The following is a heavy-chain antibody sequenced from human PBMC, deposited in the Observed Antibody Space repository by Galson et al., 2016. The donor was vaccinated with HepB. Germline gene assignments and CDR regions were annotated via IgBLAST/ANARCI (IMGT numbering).Heavy chain of an antibody. CDR2: MSYDGANT. CDR3: TSDYGGFDP. J-gene: IGHJ5*02. D-gene: IGHD4/OR15-4a*01. Sequence: SLRLSCAASGFTLSNYNVHWVRKAPGKGLEWVAIMSYDGANTFYADSVKGRFTISRDNSKNTLSLQMNSLRPDGTGVYYCTSDYGGFDPWGQGTLVTVSS. V-gene: IGHV3-30-3*01. CDR1: GFTLSNYN.